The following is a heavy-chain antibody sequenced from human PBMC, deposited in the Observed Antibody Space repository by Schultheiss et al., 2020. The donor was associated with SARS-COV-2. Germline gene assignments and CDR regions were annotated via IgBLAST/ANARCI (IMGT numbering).Heavy chain of an antibody. D-gene: IGHD2-15*01. CDR2: ISYDGSNK. Sequence: GGSLRLSCAASGFTFSSYAMHWVRQAPGKGLEWVAVISYDGSNKYYADSVKGRFAISRDKTKNTVSLQMSILRADDTAVYYCANGGVTTLSRRTLEFWGQGTLVTVSS. V-gene: IGHV3-30*07. CDR1: GFTFSSYA. J-gene: IGHJ4*02. CDR3: ANGGVTTLSRRTLEF.